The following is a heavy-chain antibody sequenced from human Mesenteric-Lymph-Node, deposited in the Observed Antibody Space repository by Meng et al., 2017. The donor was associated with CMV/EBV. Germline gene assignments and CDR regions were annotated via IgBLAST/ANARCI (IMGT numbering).Heavy chain of an antibody. J-gene: IGHJ4*02. CDR1: GYTFIAHY. CDR2: ITPNSGGT. Sequence: ASVKVSCKASGYTFIAHYIHRVRQAPGLGLEWMGWITPNSGGTNYAQRFQGRVTMTRDTSISTLYMELSRLTSDDTAVYYCARDTGRSFDFWGQGTLVTVSS. D-gene: IGHD1-14*01. V-gene: IGHV1-2*02. CDR3: ARDTGRSFDF.